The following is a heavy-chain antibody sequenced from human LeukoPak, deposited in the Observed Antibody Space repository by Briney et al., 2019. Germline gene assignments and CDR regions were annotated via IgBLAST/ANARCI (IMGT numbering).Heavy chain of an antibody. CDR3: ARGSRGSFNAFDI. Sequence: GASVKVSCKASGYTFTGYYMHWVRQAPGQGLEWMGGIIPIFGTANYAQKFQGRVTITTDESTSTAYMELSSLRSEDTAVYYCARGSRGSFNAFDIWGQGTMVTVSS. J-gene: IGHJ3*02. V-gene: IGHV1-69*05. CDR1: GYTFTGYY. D-gene: IGHD1-1*01. CDR2: IIPIFGTA.